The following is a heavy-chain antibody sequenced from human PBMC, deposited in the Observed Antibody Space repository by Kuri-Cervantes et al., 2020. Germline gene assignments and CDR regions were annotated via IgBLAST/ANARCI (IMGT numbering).Heavy chain of an antibody. Sequence: PETLSPTCAVYGGSIGGYYWGWIRPPPGKGLEWIGETDQSGGTNYNPSLKSRITISVETSNNQFSMKRNAVTAADTAVYYCGRTYPLVDAAPIWFDPWGQGTPVTVSS. D-gene: IGHD2-15*01. V-gene: IGHV4-34*01. J-gene: IGHJ5*02. CDR2: TDQSGGT. CDR1: GGSIGGYY. CDR3: GRTYPLVDAAPIWFDP.